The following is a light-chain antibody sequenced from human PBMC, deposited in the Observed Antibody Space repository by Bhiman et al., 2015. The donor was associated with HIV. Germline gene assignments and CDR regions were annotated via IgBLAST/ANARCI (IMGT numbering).Light chain of an antibody. CDR1: SSNIGNNH. V-gene: IGLV1-51*01. J-gene: IGLJ1*01. Sequence: QSVLTQPPSVSAAPGQRVTISCSGGSSNIGNNHVSWYQHLPGRAPQLLIYDTTQRPSRIPDRFSGSRSGTSATLAITGLQTGDEAVYYCGTWDSSLSAGGVFGTGTKVTVL. CDR2: DTT. CDR3: GTWDSSLSAGGV.